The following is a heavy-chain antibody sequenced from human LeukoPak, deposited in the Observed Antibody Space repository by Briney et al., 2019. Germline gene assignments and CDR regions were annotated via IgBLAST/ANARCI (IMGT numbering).Heavy chain of an antibody. Sequence: GASVKVSCKVSGYTLTELSMHWVRQAPGKGLEWMGGFDPEDGETIYAQKFQGRVTMTEDTSTDTAYMELSSLRSEDTAMYYCATDRDSTAMGPGYFDYWGQGTLVTVSS. J-gene: IGHJ4*02. CDR2: FDPEDGET. D-gene: IGHD5-18*01. V-gene: IGHV1-24*01. CDR1: GYTLTELS. CDR3: ATDRDSTAMGPGYFDY.